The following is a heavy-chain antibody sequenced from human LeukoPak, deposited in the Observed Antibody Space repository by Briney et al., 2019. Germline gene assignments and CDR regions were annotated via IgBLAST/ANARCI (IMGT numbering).Heavy chain of an antibody. J-gene: IGHJ5*02. CDR1: GGTFSSYA. D-gene: IGHD2-15*01. CDR2: ISAYNGNT. V-gene: IGHV1-18*01. Sequence: ASVKVSCKASGGTFSSYAISWVRQAPGQGLEWMGWISAYNGNTNYAQKLQGRVTMTTDTSTSTAYMELRSLRSDDTAVYYCARRRGYCSGGSCRFDPWGQGTLVTASS. CDR3: ARRRGYCSGGSCRFDP.